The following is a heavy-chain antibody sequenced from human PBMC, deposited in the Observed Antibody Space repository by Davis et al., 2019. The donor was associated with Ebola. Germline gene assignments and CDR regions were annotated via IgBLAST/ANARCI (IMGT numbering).Heavy chain of an antibody. V-gene: IGHV3-53*01. CDR1: GFTVSSNY. CDR2: IYSGGST. J-gene: IGHJ6*02. CDR3: ARSLVVITTLRKHYYYYGMDV. D-gene: IGHD3-22*01. Sequence: GGSLRLSCAASGFTVSSNYMSWVRQAPGKGLEWVLVIYSGGSTYCADSVKGRFTISRHNSKNTLYLQMNSLRAEDTAVYYCARSLVVITTLRKHYYYYGMDVWGQGTTVTVSS.